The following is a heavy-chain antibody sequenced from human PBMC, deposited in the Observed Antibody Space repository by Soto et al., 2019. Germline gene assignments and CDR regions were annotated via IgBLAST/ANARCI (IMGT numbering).Heavy chain of an antibody. D-gene: IGHD6-19*01. CDR3: AKDISWSSGLDY. V-gene: IGHV3-30*18. CDR1: GFTFSSYG. CDR2: ISYDGSNK. J-gene: IGHJ4*02. Sequence: QVQLVESGGGVVQPGRSLRLSCAASGFTFSSYGMHWVRQAPGKGLEWVAVISYDGSNKYYADSVKGRFTISRDNSKNTLSLQMNSLRAEDTAVYYCAKDISWSSGLDYWGQGTLVTVSS.